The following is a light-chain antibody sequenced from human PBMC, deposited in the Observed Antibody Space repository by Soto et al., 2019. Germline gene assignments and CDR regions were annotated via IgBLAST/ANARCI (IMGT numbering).Light chain of an antibody. Sequence: SALTQPASVSGSPGQSITISCTGTSSDVGGYNYVSWYQQHPGKAPTLMSYDVSNRPSGGSNRSSGSKSGNTASLTISGLPAEDEADYYCSSYTSSSTPYVFGTGTKLTVL. CDR2: DVS. CDR1: SSDVGGYNY. V-gene: IGLV2-14*01. J-gene: IGLJ1*01. CDR3: SSYTSSSTPYV.